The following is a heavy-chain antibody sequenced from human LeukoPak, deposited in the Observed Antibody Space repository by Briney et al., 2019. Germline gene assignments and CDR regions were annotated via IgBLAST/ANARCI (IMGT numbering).Heavy chain of an antibody. D-gene: IGHD3-3*01. CDR3: AKRNPITILYDY. J-gene: IGHJ4*02. CDR1: GFTFSNYA. CDR2: ISGSGGST. Sequence: GGSLRLSCAASGFTFSNYAMNWVRQAPGKGLEWVSGISGSGGSTYYADSVKGRFTISRDNSKNTLYLQMNSLRAEDTAVYYCAKRNPITILYDYWGQGTLVTVSS. V-gene: IGHV3-23*01.